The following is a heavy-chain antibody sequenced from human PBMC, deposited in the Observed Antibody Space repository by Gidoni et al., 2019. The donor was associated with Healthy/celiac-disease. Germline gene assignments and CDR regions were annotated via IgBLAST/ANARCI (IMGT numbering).Heavy chain of an antibody. CDR3: ARGRRGIAALWNYGMDV. D-gene: IGHD6-13*01. J-gene: IGHJ6*02. V-gene: IGHV4-34*01. CDR1: GGSFSGYY. Sequence: QVQLQQWGAGLLKPSETLSLTCAVYGGSFSGYYWSWLRQPPGKGLEWMGEINHSGSTNYNPSLKSRVTISVDTSKHQFSLKLSSVTAADTAVYYCARGRRGIAALWNYGMDVWGQGTTVTVSS. CDR2: INHSGST.